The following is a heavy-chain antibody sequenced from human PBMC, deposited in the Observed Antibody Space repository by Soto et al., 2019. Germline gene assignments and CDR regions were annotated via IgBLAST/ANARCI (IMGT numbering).Heavy chain of an antibody. CDR2: IIPIFGTA. D-gene: IGHD1-26*01. Sequence: SSVKVAWKDSGDTFSIYAIGWVLLTPGQGLEWMGGIIPIFGTANYAQKFQGRVTITADESTSTAYMELSSLRSEDTAVYYCARDAVVGATTVSPWGEGTLVTVSS. CDR1: GDTFSIYA. V-gene: IGHV1-69*13. CDR3: ARDAVVGATTVSP. J-gene: IGHJ5*02.